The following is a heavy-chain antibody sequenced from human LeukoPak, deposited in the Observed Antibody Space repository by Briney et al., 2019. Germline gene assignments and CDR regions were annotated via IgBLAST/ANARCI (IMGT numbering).Heavy chain of an antibody. D-gene: IGHD3-22*01. V-gene: IGHV3-48*04. CDR1: EFTFVRYA. Sequence: PGGSLRLSCAASEFTFVRYAMNWVRQAPGKGLEWVSYISSSSFKIGYADSVKGRFTISRDNSKNSLYLQMNSLRAEDTAVYYCAKDSSSYDWGYMDVWGKGTTVTISS. J-gene: IGHJ6*03. CDR2: ISSSSFKI. CDR3: AKDSSSYDWGYMDV.